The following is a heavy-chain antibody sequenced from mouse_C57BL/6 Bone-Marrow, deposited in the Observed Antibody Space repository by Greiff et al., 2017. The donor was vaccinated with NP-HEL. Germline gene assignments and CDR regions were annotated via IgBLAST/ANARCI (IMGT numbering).Heavy chain of an antibody. J-gene: IGHJ2*01. D-gene: IGHD4-1*01. CDR1: GIDFSRYW. V-gene: IGHV4-1*01. CDR2: INPDSSTI. Sequence: CEASGIDFSRYWMSWVRRAPGKGLEWIGEINPDSSTINYAPSLKDKFIISRDNAKNTLYLQMSKVRSEDTALYYCARGSGRGDFDYWGQGTTLTVSS. CDR3: ARGSGRGDFDY.